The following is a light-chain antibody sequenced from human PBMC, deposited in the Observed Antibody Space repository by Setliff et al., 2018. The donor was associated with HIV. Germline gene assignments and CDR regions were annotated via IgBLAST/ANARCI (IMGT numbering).Light chain of an antibody. CDR2: VVS. J-gene: IGLJ1*01. Sequence: QSALAQPASVSGSPGQSITISCTGTSSDVGRYNYVSWYQQHPGKTPKLIIYVVSKWPSGVSNRFSASKSGNTASLTISGLQAEDEADYYCCSYTSISTYVFGTGTKVTVL. CDR1: SSDVGRYNY. CDR3: CSYTSISTYV. V-gene: IGLV2-14*03.